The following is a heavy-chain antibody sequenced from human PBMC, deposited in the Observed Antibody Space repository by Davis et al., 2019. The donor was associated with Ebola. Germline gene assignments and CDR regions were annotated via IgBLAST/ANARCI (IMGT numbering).Heavy chain of an antibody. J-gene: IGHJ6*02. CDR1: GFTFSGSA. Sequence: GESLKISCAASGFTFSGSAMHWVRQASGKGLEWVGRIRSKANSYATAYAASVKGRFTISRDNAKNSLYLQMNSLRAEDTAVYYCARITGGVWYNYYYYDMDVWGQGTTVTVSS. CDR2: IRSKANSYAT. V-gene: IGHV3-73*01. D-gene: IGHD2-8*02. CDR3: ARITGGVWYNYYYYDMDV.